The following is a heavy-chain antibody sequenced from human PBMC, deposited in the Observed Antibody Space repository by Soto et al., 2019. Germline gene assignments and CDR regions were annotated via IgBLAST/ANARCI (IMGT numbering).Heavy chain of an antibody. D-gene: IGHD3-10*01. V-gene: IGHV3-23*01. CDR3: AKGRGGSGSLTPRVDF. CDR1: GSTFNNYA. CDR2: ISGGGDTT. Sequence: EVQLLESGGGLVQPGGSLRLSCAASGSTFNNYAMTWVRQAPGKGLEWVSAISGGGDTTSNADTVKGRFTVSRDGSKNTLYLQMSSLRAEDTALYYCAKGRGGSGSLTPRVDFWGQGTLVTVSS. J-gene: IGHJ4*02.